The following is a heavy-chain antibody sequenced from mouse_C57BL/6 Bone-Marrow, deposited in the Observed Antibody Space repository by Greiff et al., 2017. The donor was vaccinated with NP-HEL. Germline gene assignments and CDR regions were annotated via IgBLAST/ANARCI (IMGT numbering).Heavy chain of an antibody. CDR3: TTSDYDYAMDY. D-gene: IGHD2-4*01. Sequence: VQLQQSGAELVRPGASVKLSCTASGFNIKDDYMHWVKQRPEQGLEWIGWIDPENGDTEYASKFQGKATITADTSSNTAYLQLSSLTSEDTAVYYSTTSDYDYAMDYWGQGTSVTVSS. J-gene: IGHJ4*01. V-gene: IGHV14-4*01. CDR2: IDPENGDT. CDR1: GFNIKDDY.